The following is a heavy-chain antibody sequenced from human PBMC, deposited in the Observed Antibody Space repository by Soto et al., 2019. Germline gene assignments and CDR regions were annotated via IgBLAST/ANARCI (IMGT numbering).Heavy chain of an antibody. CDR2: IYYSGST. CDR3: ARNKGGYYSGVDV. V-gene: IGHV4-39*01. CDR1: GGYISSSGYS. Sequence: SETLSHTCTVSGGYISSSGYSWDWIRQPPGKGLEWIGSIYYSGSTYYNPSLKSRVTISVDTSKNQFSLKLSSVTAADTAVYYCARNKGGYYSGVDVWGQGTTVT. D-gene: IGHD3-16*01. J-gene: IGHJ6*02.